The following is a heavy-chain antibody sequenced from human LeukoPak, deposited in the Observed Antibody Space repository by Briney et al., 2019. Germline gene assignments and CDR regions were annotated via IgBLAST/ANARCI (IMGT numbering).Heavy chain of an antibody. CDR2: IYYSGST. CDR1: GGSISSSSYY. D-gene: IGHD7-27*01. CDR3: ARLRLGSFDY. J-gene: IGHJ4*02. Sequence: KPSETLSLTCTVSGGSISSSSYYWGWIRQPPGKGLEWIGSIYYSGSTYYNPSLKSRVTISVDTSKNQFSLKLSSVTAADTAVYYCARLRLGSFDYWGQGTLVTVSS. V-gene: IGHV4-39*01.